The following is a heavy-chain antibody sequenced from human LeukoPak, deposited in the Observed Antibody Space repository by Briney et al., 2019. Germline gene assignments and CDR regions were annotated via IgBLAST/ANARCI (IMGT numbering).Heavy chain of an antibody. Sequence: GGSLRLSCAASGFTFSSYAMSWVRQAPGKGLEWVSAISGSGGSTYYADSVKGRFTISRDNSKNTLYLQMNSLRAEDTAVYYCAKESMPTFGVVILYYFDYWGQGTLVTVSS. J-gene: IGHJ4*02. V-gene: IGHV3-23*01. CDR2: ISGSGGST. D-gene: IGHD3-3*01. CDR3: AKESMPTFGVVILYYFDY. CDR1: GFTFSSYA.